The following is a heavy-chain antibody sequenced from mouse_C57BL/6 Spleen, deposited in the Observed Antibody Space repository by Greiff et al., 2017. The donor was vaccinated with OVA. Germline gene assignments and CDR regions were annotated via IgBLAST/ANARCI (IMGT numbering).Heavy chain of an antibody. CDR2: IYPGDGDT. V-gene: IGHV1-82*01. D-gene: IGHD2-4*01. CDR3: ASGDYDYDGAWFAY. J-gene: IGHJ3*01. CDR1: GYAFSSSW. Sequence: QVQLQQSGPELVKPGASVKISCKASGYAFSSSWMNWVKQRPGKGLEWIGRIYPGDGDTNYNGKFKGKATLTADKSSSTAYMQLSSLTSEDSAVYFCASGDYDYDGAWFAYWGKGTLVTVSA.